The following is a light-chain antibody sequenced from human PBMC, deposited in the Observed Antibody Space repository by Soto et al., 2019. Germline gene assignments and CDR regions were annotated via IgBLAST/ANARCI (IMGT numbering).Light chain of an antibody. CDR2: DAS. CDR3: QQRSHWPPIT. CDR1: QSISTY. V-gene: IGKV3-11*01. Sequence: EILLTQSPPTLSLSPGESATLSCWASQSISTYLGWYQQKPGQAPRLLTYDASNRATGIPARFSGSGSGTDFTLTISSLEPDDSAVYYCQQRSHWPPITFGQGTRLEI. J-gene: IGKJ5*01.